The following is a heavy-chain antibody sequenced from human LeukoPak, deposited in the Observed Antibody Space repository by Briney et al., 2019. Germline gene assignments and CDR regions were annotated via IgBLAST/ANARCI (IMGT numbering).Heavy chain of an antibody. V-gene: IGHV4-34*01. D-gene: IGHD1-26*01. Sequence: PSETLSLTCAVYGGSFSGYYWSWIRQPPGKGLEWIGEINHSGSTNYNPSLKSRVTISVDTSKNQFSLKLSSVTAADTAVYYCAREGLVGATPFDYWGQGTLVTVSS. J-gene: IGHJ4*02. CDR3: AREGLVGATPFDY. CDR2: INHSGST. CDR1: GGSFSGYY.